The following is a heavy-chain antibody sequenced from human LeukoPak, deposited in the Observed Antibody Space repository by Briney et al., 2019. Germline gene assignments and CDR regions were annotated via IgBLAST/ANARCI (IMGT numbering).Heavy chain of an antibody. V-gene: IGHV4-34*01. Sequence: SETLSLTCAVYGGSFSGYYWSWIRQPPGKGLEWIGEINHSGSTNYNPSLKSRVTISVDTSKNQFSLKLSSVTAADTAVYYCARGTLRFLEHSSTLYYFDYWGQGTLVTVSS. CDR1: GGSFSGYY. J-gene: IGHJ4*02. CDR3: ARGTLRFLEHSSTLYYFDY. CDR2: INHSGST. D-gene: IGHD3-3*01.